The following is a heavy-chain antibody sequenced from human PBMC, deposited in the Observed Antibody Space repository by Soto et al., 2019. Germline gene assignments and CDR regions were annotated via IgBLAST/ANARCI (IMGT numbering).Heavy chain of an antibody. D-gene: IGHD1-1*01. V-gene: IGHV4-39*01. CDR2: IDDSGST. CDR3: ARQGRNTRIVLIKHYATDF. J-gene: IGHJ6*02. Sequence: SETLSLTCTVSSGTISSRSHYWAWIRQPPGKGLEWIGVIDDSGSTHYSESLKSRVTISVDTSKNQFSLKVSSVTATDTAVYYCARQGRNTRIVLIKHYATDFWGQGAAVTVSS. CDR1: SGTISSRSHY.